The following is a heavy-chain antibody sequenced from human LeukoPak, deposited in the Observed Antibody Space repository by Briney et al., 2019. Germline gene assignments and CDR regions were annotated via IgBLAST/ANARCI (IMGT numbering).Heavy chain of an antibody. V-gene: IGHV1-2*02. Sequence: GASVKVSCKTSGYTFTDYYMHWVRQAPGQGLEWMGWINPKSGDTHYAQKFQGRVTMTRDTSITTAYMELRRLTSDDTAIYYCAREGYCSGSNCYSLLEWGQGTLVTVSS. D-gene: IGHD2-15*01. CDR2: INPKSGDT. CDR1: GYTFTDYY. J-gene: IGHJ4*02. CDR3: AREGYCSGSNCYSLLE.